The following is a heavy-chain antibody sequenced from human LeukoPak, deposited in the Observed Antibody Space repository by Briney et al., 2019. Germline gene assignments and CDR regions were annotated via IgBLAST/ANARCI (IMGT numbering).Heavy chain of an antibody. CDR1: GVSISTGGYY. CDR2: ILKTGST. Sequence: SETLSLTCTVSGVSISTGGYYWSWIRQLPGKGLEWIGYILKTGSTYYNPSLRSRITISVDTSKNQFSLNLTSATAADTAVYYCARETSGIYSEYWGQGILVTVSS. CDR3: ARETSGIYSEY. V-gene: IGHV4-31*03. D-gene: IGHD1-26*01. J-gene: IGHJ4*02.